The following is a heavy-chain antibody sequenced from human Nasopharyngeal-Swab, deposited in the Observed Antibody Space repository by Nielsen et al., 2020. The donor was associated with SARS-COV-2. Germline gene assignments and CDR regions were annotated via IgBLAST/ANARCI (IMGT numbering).Heavy chain of an antibody. D-gene: IGHD6-13*01. J-gene: IGHJ4*02. CDR3: ARDLGSSWPHYFDF. V-gene: IGHV1-2*02. CDR2: INPNSGGT. Sequence: VRQAPGQGLEWMGWINPNSGGTNYAQKFQGRVTMTRDTSITTAYMDLSRLRSDDTAVYYCARDLGSSWPHYFDFWGQGTLVTVSS.